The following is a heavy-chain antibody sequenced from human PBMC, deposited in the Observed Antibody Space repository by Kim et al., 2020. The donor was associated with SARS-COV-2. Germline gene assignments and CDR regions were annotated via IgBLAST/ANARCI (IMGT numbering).Heavy chain of an antibody. J-gene: IGHJ6*03. CDR3: ARRYFDNYYYYMDV. Sequence: SQKFQGRVTITRDTSASTAYMELSSLRSEDTAVYYCARRYFDNYYYYMDVWGKGTTVTVSS. D-gene: IGHD3-9*01. V-gene: IGHV1-3*01.